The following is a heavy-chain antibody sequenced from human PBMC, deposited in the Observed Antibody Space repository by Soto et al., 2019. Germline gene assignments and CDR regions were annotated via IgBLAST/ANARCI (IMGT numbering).Heavy chain of an antibody. CDR2: IYWDDSK. Sequence: QITLKESGPTLVKPTQTLTLTCTFSGYSLTTDRVGVGWIRQPPGAALEWLAVIYWDDSKTYRPSLESRLSITKDTSKNQVALTMTNMDSLDTATYYCAHAYGGRSLYWGQGTLVTVSS. CDR1: GYSLTTDRVG. CDR3: AHAYGGRSLY. J-gene: IGHJ4*02. D-gene: IGHD1-26*01. V-gene: IGHV2-5*02.